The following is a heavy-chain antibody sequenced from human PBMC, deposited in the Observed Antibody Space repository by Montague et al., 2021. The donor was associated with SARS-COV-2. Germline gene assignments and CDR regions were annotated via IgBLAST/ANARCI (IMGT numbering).Heavy chain of an antibody. J-gene: IGHJ6*02. CDR2: ISSESAYI. CDR1: GFTFSSIS. Sequence: SLRLSCAASGFTFSSISMNWVRQAPGKRLEWVSSISSESAYIVYAESVRGRFTISRDNAQNLLYLQMNSLRAEDTAVYYCARFETWKFYSSGMDVWGQGTTVTVSS. CDR3: ARFETWKFYSSGMDV. D-gene: IGHD2-15*01. V-gene: IGHV3-21*01.